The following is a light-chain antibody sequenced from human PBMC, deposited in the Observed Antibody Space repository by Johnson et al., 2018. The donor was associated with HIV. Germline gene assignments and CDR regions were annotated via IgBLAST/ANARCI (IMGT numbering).Light chain of an antibody. Sequence: QSVLTQPPSVSAAPGQRVTISCFGSSSNIGNNFVSWYQQFPGTAPKLLIYENNKRPSGIPDRFSGSKSGTSATLGITGLQTGDEADYYCGTWDSSLSAYVFGTGTKVTVL. CDR1: SSNIGNNF. J-gene: IGLJ1*01. CDR3: GTWDSSLSAYV. V-gene: IGLV1-51*01. CDR2: ENN.